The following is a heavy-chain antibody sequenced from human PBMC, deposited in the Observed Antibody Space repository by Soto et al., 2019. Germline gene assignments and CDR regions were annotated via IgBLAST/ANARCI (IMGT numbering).Heavy chain of an antibody. CDR2: INPSGGST. Sequence: ASVKVSCKXSGYTFTSYYMHWVRQAPGQGLEWMGIINPSGGSTSYAQKFQGRVTMTRDTSTSTVYMELSSLRSEDTAVYYCASGKTGTTLSYYYYYGMDVWGQGTTVTVSS. D-gene: IGHD1-1*01. CDR1: GYTFTSYY. CDR3: ASGKTGTTLSYYYYYGMDV. J-gene: IGHJ6*02. V-gene: IGHV1-46*01.